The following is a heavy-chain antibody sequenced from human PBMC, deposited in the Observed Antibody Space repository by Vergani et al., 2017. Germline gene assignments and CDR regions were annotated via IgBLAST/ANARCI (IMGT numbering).Heavy chain of an antibody. D-gene: IGHD6-25*01. CDR2: IFYSGTT. Sequence: QVQLQESGPGVVKLSQTLSLTCAVSGGSISSGDHCWTWIRQRPGKGLEWIGYIFYSGTTYDNPSLRSRLTISVDTSQNQFSLKLRSVTAADTAVYYCARVDTQVPATSHFYYMDVWGKGTTVVVSS. CDR3: ARVDTQVPATSHFYYMDV. V-gene: IGHV4-31*11. J-gene: IGHJ6*03. CDR1: GGSISSGDHC.